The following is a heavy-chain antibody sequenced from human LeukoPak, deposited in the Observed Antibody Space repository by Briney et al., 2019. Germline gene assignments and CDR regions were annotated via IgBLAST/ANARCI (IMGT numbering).Heavy chain of an antibody. CDR2: IGSSGSTE. V-gene: IGHV3-48*03. J-gene: IGHJ6*02. D-gene: IGHD2-2*01. CDR1: GFTFSSYE. Sequence: GGSLRLSCAASGFTFSSYEMIWVRQAPGKGLEWLSYIGSSGSTEYYADSVKGRFTISRDNAENSLYLQMNSLRAEDTAVYYCATYCSSTSCYRTRYMDVWGQGATVTVSS. CDR3: ATYCSSTSCYRTRYMDV.